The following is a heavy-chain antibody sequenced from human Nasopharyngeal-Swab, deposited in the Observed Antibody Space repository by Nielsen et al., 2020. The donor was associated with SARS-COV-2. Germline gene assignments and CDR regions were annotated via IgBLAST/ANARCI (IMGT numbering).Heavy chain of an antibody. Sequence: GGSLRLSCAASGFTFSSYSMNWVRQAPGKGLEWVSSISSSSSYIYYADPVKGRFTISRDNAKNSLYLQMNSLRAEDTAVYYCARDKSGLLWFGELSPWGQGTLVTVSS. D-gene: IGHD3-10*01. CDR3: ARDKSGLLWFGELSP. V-gene: IGHV3-21*01. CDR1: GFTFSSYS. CDR2: ISSSSSYI. J-gene: IGHJ5*02.